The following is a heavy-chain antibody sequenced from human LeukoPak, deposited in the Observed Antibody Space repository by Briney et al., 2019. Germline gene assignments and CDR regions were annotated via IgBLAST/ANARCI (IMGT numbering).Heavy chain of an antibody. CDR1: GFTFSNYA. J-gene: IGHJ6*02. V-gene: IGHV3-23*01. CDR3: ARGGSGTSVLYY. Sequence: GGSLRLSCAASGFTFSNYAMTWVRQAPGKGLEWVSFIGDSETNYGDSVKGRFTVSRDNSKNTLYLEMNSLRAEDTAVYYCARGGSGTSVLYYWGQGATVNASS. CDR2: IGDSET. D-gene: IGHD2-2*01.